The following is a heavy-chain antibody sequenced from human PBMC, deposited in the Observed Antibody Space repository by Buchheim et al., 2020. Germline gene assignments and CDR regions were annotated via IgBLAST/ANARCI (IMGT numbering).Heavy chain of an antibody. V-gene: IGHV4-61*01. CDR2: IYYSGST. CDR3: ARNQGTGGYRNYYYYGMDV. J-gene: IGHJ6*02. CDR1: GGSVSSGSYY. D-gene: IGHD6-19*01. Sequence: QVQLQESGPGLVKPSETLSLTCTVSGGSVSSGSYYWSWIRQPPGKGLEWIGYIYYSGSTNYNPSLKIRVSISVATSKNQFSLKLSSVTAADTAVYYCARNQGTGGYRNYYYYGMDVWGQGTT.